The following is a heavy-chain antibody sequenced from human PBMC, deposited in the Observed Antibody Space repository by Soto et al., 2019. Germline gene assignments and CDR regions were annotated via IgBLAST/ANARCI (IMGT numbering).Heavy chain of an antibody. CDR1: GFTFSSYG. CDR3: AKESAPVLWLHRLEENYFDY. CDR2: ISYDGSNK. J-gene: IGHJ4*02. V-gene: IGHV3-30*18. Sequence: GGSLRLSCAASGFTFSSYGMHWVRQAPGKGLEWVAVISYDGSNKYYADSVKGRFTISRDNSKNTLYLQMNSLRAEDTAVYYCAKESAPVLWLHRLEENYFDYWGQGTLVTVSS. D-gene: IGHD5-18*01.